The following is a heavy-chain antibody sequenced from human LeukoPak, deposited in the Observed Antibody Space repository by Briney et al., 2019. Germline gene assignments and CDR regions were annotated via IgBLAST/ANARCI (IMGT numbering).Heavy chain of an antibody. D-gene: IGHD5-24*01. CDR3: AKGAGATITLGYLDY. J-gene: IGHJ4*02. V-gene: IGHV3-33*06. Sequence: GGSLRLSCAASGFTFSSYGMHWVRQAPGKGPEWVAVNGSNKYYADSVKGRFTISRDNSKNTLYLQMNSLRAEDTAVYYCAKGAGATITLGYLDYWGQGTLVTVSS. CDR1: GFTFSSYG. CDR2: NGSNK.